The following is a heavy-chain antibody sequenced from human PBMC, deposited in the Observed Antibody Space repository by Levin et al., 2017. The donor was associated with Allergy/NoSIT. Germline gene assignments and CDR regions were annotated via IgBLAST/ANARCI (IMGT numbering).Heavy chain of an antibody. Sequence: NPSETLSLTCTVSGGSITNYYWSWIRQPPGKGLEWIGYIYYSGSTNYNPSLKSRVTISVDTSKNQFSLKLSSVTAADSAVYYCARDRTIAAAGGGHYYYGMDGWGQGTTVTVSS. CDR2: IYYSGST. CDR1: GGSITNYY. J-gene: IGHJ6*02. V-gene: IGHV4-59*01. CDR3: ARDRTIAAAGGGHYYYGMDG. D-gene: IGHD6-13*01.